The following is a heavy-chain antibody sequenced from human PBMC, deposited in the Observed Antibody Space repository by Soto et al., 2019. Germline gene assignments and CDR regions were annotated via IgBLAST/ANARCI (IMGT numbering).Heavy chain of an antibody. CDR1: GFTFSSYA. CDR3: AKDGDIGLAAAGTPHWFDP. V-gene: IGHV3-23*01. Sequence: EVQLLESGGGLVQPGGSLRLSCAASGFTFSSYAMSWVRQAPGKGLQWVSAISGSGGSTYYADSVKGRFTISRDNSKNTLYLQMNSLRADDTAVYYCAKDGDIGLAAAGTPHWFDPWGQGTLVTVSS. D-gene: IGHD6-13*01. CDR2: ISGSGGST. J-gene: IGHJ5*02.